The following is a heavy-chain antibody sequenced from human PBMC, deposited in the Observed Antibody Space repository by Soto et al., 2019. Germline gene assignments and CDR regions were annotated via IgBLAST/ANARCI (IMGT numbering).Heavy chain of an antibody. V-gene: IGHV4-39*07. J-gene: IGHJ5*02. D-gene: IGHD1-1*01. Sequence: PSETLSLTCTVSGDSISGTSFYWGWIRQSSGKGLEWIASIYSSGSTLYNLSLKSRLSLSVDTSKKQFSLRLRSVTAADTAVYYCVRDGTKTLRDWFDPWGQGISVTVSS. CDR1: GDSISGTSFY. CDR2: IYSSGST. CDR3: VRDGTKTLRDWFDP.